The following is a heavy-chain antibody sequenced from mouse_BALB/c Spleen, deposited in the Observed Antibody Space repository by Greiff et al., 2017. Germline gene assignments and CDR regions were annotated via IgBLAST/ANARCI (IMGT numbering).Heavy chain of an antibody. D-gene: IGHD1-1*01. CDR1: GYSFTSYY. J-gene: IGHJ3*01. CDR3: ARWDYYGSSFAY. V-gene: IGHV1-66*01. CDR2: IFPGSGNT. Sequence: LVESGPELVKPGASVKISCKASGYSFTSYYIHWVKQRPGQGLEWIGWIFPGSGNTKYNEKFKGKATLTADTSSSTAYMQLSSLTSEDSAVYFCARWDYYGSSFAYWGQGTLVTVSA.